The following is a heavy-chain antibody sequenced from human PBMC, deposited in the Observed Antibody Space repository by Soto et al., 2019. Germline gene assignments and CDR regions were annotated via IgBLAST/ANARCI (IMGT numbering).Heavy chain of an antibody. D-gene: IGHD3-10*01. CDR1: GYTFTSYG. J-gene: IGHJ5*02. V-gene: IGHV1-18*01. CDR2: ISAYNGNT. CDR3: ARATIGWFGELLPYNWFDP. Sequence: ASVKVSCKASGYTFTSYGISWVRQAPGQGLEWMGWISAYNGNTNYAQKLQGRVTMTTDTSTGTAYMELRSLRSDDTAVYYCARATIGWFGELLPYNWFDPWGQGTLVTVSS.